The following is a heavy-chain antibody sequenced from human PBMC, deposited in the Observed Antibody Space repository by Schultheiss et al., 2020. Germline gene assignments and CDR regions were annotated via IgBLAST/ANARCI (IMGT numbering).Heavy chain of an antibody. CDR3: ARGDGIVGVFDY. CDR2: IWYDGSNK. D-gene: IGHD3-16*01. J-gene: IGHJ4*02. Sequence: GGSLRLSCAASGFTFSSYGMHWVRQAPGKGLEWVAVIWYDGSNKYYADSVMGRFTISRDNSKNTLYLQMNSLRAEDTAVYYCARGDGIVGVFDYWGQGTLVNVSS. CDR1: GFTFSSYG. V-gene: IGHV3-33*01.